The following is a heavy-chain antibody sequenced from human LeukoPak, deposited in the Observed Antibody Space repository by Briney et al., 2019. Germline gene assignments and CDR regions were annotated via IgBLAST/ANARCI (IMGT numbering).Heavy chain of an antibody. CDR3: ARAGYGSGSYSFDP. J-gene: IGHJ5*02. D-gene: IGHD3-10*01. V-gene: IGHV4-4*07. CDR1: GGSISSYY. CDR2: IYTSGST. Sequence: SETLSLTCTVSGGSISSYYWSWIRQPAGKGLEWIGRIYTSGSTNYNPSLKSRVTMSVDTSKNQSSLKLSSVTAADTAVYYCARAGYGSGSYSFDPWGQGTLVTVSS.